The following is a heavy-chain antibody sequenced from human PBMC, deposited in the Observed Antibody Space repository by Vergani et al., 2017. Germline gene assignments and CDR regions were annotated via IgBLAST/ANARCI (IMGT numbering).Heavy chain of an antibody. CDR2: IIPIFGTA. V-gene: IGHV1-69*01. Sequence: QVQLVQSGAEVKKPGSSVKVSCKASGGTFSSYAISWVRQAPGQGLEWMGGIIPIFGTANYAKKFQGRVTMTADESTSTAYMELRSLRSEATAVYYCARDRGTVVTPDAFDIWGQGTMVTVSS. CDR1: GGTFSSYA. J-gene: IGHJ3*02. CDR3: ARDRGTVVTPDAFDI. D-gene: IGHD4-23*01.